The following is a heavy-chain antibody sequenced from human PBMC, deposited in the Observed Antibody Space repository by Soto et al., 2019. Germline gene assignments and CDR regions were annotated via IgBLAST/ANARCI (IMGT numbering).Heavy chain of an antibody. CDR1: GVTFSSYA. J-gene: IGHJ4*02. CDR2: ISYDGSNK. D-gene: IGHD2-2*01. CDR3: ATLGHIVVVPVFV. V-gene: IGHV3-30-3*01. Sequence: WESLTLSCAASGVTFSSYAMHWVRQPPGKGLEWVAVISYDGSNKYYAHSVKGRFTISRDTSKNTLYLQMDSLRAEDTAVYYCATLGHIVVVPVFVWGQGTLVTVSS.